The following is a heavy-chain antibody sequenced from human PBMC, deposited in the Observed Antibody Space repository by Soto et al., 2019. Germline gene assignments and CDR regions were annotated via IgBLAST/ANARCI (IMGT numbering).Heavy chain of an antibody. V-gene: IGHV4-59*01. J-gene: IGHJ4*02. CDR2: LYYSGST. Sequence: QVQLQESGPGLVKPSETLSLTCTVSGGSISSYHWSWIRQPPGKGLEWLGYLYYSGSTNYNPSLKSRATITPDASKNQSSLELDSVTAADTAVYYCAIRGSSPGSWYFDFWGQGALVTVSS. CDR3: AIRGSSPGSWYFDF. CDR1: GGSISSYH. D-gene: IGHD2-15*01.